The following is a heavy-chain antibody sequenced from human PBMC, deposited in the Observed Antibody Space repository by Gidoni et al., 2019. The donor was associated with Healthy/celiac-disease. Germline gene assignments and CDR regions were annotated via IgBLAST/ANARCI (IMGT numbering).Heavy chain of an antibody. D-gene: IGHD5-18*01. V-gene: IGHV5-51*01. CDR1: GYSFTSYW. CDR2: IYPGDSDT. J-gene: IGHJ3*02. Sequence: SLKISCKGSGYSFTSYWIGWVRQMPGKGLEWMGIIYPGDSDTRYSPSFQGQVTISADKSISTAYLQWSSLKASDTAMYYCARRVRGYNPDDAFDIWGQGTMVTVSS. CDR3: ARRVRGYNPDDAFDI.